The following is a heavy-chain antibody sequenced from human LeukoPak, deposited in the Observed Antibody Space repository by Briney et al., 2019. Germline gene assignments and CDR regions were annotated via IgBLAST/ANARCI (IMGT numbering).Heavy chain of an antibody. CDR2: ISSSGVTI. V-gene: IGHV3-48*01. J-gene: IGHJ6*03. Sequence: GGSLRLSCAASGFTFSTCSMNWVRQAPGKGLEWVSYISSSGVTIYYADSVKGRHTISRDNAKNSLYLQMNSLRAEDTAVYYCARRLGPGSHMDVWGKGTTVTVSS. CDR1: GFTFSTCS. CDR3: ARRLGPGSHMDV. D-gene: IGHD3-10*01.